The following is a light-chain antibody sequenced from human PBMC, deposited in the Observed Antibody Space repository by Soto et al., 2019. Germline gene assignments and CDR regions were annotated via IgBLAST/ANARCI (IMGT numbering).Light chain of an antibody. J-gene: IGLJ1*01. CDR2: VGTGGIAG. V-gene: IGLV9-49*01. Sequence: QPVLTQPPSASASLGASVTLTCTLSSGYSNYKVDWYQQRPGKGPRFVMRVGTGGIAGSKGDGIPDRFSVLASGLNRYLTIRNIQEEDESDYHCGANNGSGSNIVDVFGTGTKVTVL. CDR1: SGYSNYK. CDR3: GANNGSGSNIVDV.